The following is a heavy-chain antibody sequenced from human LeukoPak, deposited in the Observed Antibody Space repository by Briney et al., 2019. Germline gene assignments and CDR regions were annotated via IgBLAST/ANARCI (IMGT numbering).Heavy chain of an antibody. CDR1: GGTFSSYA. CDR2: IIPILGIA. CDR3: ARGGIRRGVLLWFGESDY. D-gene: IGHD3-10*01. V-gene: IGHV1-69*04. J-gene: IGHJ4*02. Sequence: SVKVSCKASGGTFSSYAISWVRQAPGQGLEWMGRIIPILGIANYAQKFQGRVTITADKSTSTAYMELSSLRSEDTAVYYCARGGIRRGVLLWFGESDYWGQGTLVTVPS.